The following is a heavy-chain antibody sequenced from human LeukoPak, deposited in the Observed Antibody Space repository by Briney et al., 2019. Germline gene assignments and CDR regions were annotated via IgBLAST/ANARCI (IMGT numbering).Heavy chain of an antibody. Sequence: SETLSLTCTVSGGSISSYYWSWIRQTAGKGLEWIGRIYTSGSTNYNPSLKSRVTMSVDTSKNQFSLKLSSVTAADTAVYYCAREFSSSGPRPIDYWGQGTLVTVSS. CDR2: IYTSGST. CDR3: AREFSSSGPRPIDY. D-gene: IGHD2-8*02. CDR1: GGSISSYY. V-gene: IGHV4-4*07. J-gene: IGHJ4*02.